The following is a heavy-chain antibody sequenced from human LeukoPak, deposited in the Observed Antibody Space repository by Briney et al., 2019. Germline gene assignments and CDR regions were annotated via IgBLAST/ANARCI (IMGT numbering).Heavy chain of an antibody. Sequence: PGGSLRLSCTASGFTFRDYAMSWVRQAPGKGLEWVSSVSNSGDYIHYADSVKGRFTISRDNSKSTLYIQMNSLRAEDTAVYYCARASYRSWLGSLAPWGQGTLVTVSS. CDR3: ARASYRSWLGSLAP. V-gene: IGHV3-21*04. CDR1: GFTFRDYA. D-gene: IGHD6-19*01. CDR2: VSNSGDYI. J-gene: IGHJ5*02.